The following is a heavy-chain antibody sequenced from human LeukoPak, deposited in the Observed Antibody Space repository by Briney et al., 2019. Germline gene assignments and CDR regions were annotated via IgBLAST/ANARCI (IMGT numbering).Heavy chain of an antibody. Sequence: GGSLRLSCAASGFTFDDYAMHWVRQAPGKGLEWVSGISWNSGSIGYADSVKGRFTISRDNAKNSLYLQMNSLRAEDTASYYCAKVNREFYYYYGMDVWGQGTTVTVSS. J-gene: IGHJ6*02. CDR2: ISWNSGSI. D-gene: IGHD3-10*01. CDR3: AKVNREFYYYYGMDV. V-gene: IGHV3-9*01. CDR1: GFTFDDYA.